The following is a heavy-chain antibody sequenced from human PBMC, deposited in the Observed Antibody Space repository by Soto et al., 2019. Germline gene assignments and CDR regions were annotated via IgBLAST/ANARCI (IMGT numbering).Heavy chain of an antibody. CDR1: GYIFSSYW. V-gene: IGHV5-51*01. CDR2: THGGDANT. J-gene: IGHJ4*02. D-gene: IGHD6-19*01. Sequence: GESLKISCKVSGYIFSSYWIGGVRQMPGKGLEWMGITHGGDANTRYSPSSEGQVTISADKSITTAYLQWSSLKASDTAMYYCARRGTYSSGWDYWGQGTLVTVSS. CDR3: ARRGTYSSGWDY.